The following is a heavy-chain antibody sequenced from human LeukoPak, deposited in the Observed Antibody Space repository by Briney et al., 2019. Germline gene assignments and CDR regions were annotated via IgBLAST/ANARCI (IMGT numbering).Heavy chain of an antibody. CDR1: GGSISNHY. D-gene: IGHD6-19*01. CDR2: MYTSGST. V-gene: IGHV4-4*07. CDR3: ARVKSSGWGIGFAY. Sequence: PSETLSLTCIVSGGSISNHYWSWIRQSAGKGLEWIGRMYTSGSTNYNPSLKSRVTMSVDTSKNQFSLKLSSVTAADTAVYSCARVKSSGWGIGFAYWGQGTLVTVSS. J-gene: IGHJ4*02.